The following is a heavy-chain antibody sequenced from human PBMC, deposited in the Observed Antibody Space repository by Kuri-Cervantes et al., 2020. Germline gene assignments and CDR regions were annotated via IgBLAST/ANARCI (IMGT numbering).Heavy chain of an antibody. Sequence: SETLSLTCAVSGYSISSGYYWGWIRQPPGKGLEWIGEINHSGSTNYNPSLKSRVTISVDTSKNQFSLKLSSVTAADTAVYYCARGTASIAVAGIYYYYMDVWGKGTTVTVSS. D-gene: IGHD6-19*01. J-gene: IGHJ6*03. CDR1: GYSISSGYY. CDR2: INHSGST. CDR3: ARGTASIAVAGIYYYYMDV. V-gene: IGHV4-38-2*01.